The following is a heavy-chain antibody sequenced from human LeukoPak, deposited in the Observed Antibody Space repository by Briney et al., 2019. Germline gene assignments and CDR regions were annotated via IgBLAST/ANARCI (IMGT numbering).Heavy chain of an antibody. V-gene: IGHV1-2*02. J-gene: IGHJ4*02. CDR2: INPNSGGT. D-gene: IGHD1-26*01. Sequence: ASVKVSCKDSGYTFTGYYMQVVRQAPEQGREWMGWINPNSGGTNYAQKFQGRVTMTRDTSISTAYMELSRLRSDDTAVYYCARSQRIVGASMYWGQGTLVAVSS. CDR3: ARSQRIVGASMY. CDR1: GYTFTGYY.